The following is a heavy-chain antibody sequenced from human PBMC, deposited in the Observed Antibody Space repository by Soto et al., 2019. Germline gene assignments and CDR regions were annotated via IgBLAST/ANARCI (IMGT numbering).Heavy chain of an antibody. D-gene: IGHD5-12*01. Sequence: SQTLSLTCAISGDSVSSNSAAWNWIRQSPSRGLEWLGRTYYRSKWYNDYAVSVKSRITINPDTSKNQFSLQLNSVTPEDTAVYYCARETKDSGYDYYYYYGMDVWGQGTTVTVSS. CDR1: GDSVSSNSAA. J-gene: IGHJ6*02. CDR3: ARETKDSGYDYYYYYGMDV. V-gene: IGHV6-1*01. CDR2: TYYRSKWYN.